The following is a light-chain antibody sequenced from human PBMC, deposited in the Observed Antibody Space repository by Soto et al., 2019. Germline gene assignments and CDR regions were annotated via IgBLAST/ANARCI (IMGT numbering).Light chain of an antibody. V-gene: IGLV2-8*01. CDR3: SSYAGNNKRYV. J-gene: IGLJ1*01. CDR2: EVS. CDR1: SSDIGGYNY. Sequence: QSALTQPPSASGSPGQSVTISCTGTSSDIGGYNYVSWYQQHPGKAPKLLIYEVSNRPSGVPDRFSGSKSGNTASLTVSGLQTEDEADYYCSSYAGNNKRYVFGTGTKVTVL.